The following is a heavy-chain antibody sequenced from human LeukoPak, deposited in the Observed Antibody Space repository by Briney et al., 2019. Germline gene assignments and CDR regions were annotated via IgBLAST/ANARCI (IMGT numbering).Heavy chain of an antibody. D-gene: IGHD3-22*01. CDR2: IDPSGGST. CDR1: AYTFTSYY. V-gene: IGHV1-46*01. Sequence: GASVKVSCKASAYTFTSYYMHWVRQAPGQGLEWMAMIDPSGGSTNYAQRVKGRVTVSRDTSTSTVYMEVNSLRSEDTAVYFCARETYYYESSGYYPYYFDYWGQGTPVTVSS. J-gene: IGHJ4*02. CDR3: ARETYYYESSGYYPYYFDY.